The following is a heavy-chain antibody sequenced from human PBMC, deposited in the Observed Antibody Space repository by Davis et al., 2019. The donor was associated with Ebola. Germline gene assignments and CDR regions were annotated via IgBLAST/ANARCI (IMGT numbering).Heavy chain of an antibody. D-gene: IGHD3-3*01. CDR3: AEDWPFAIFGHPGFNYYYGMDV. V-gene: IGHV3-11*05. J-gene: IGHJ6*02. CDR2: ISSSSSYI. Sequence: GESLKISCAASGFTFSDYYMSWIRQAPGKGLEWVSSISSSSSYIYYADSVKGRFTISRDNAKNSLYLQMNSLRAEDTAVYYCAEDWPFAIFGHPGFNYYYGMDVWGQGTTVTVSS. CDR1: GFTFSDYY.